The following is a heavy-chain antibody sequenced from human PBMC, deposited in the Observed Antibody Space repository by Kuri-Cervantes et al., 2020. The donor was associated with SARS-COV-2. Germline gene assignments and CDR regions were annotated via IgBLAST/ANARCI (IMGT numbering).Heavy chain of an antibody. D-gene: IGHD3-3*01. CDR3: AKHAATIFREAITNLYYSYYYMDV. CDR1: GYTFTGYY. V-gene: IGHV1-2*02. Sequence: ASVKVSCKASGYTFTGYYMHWVRQAPGQGLEWMGWINPNSGGTNYAQKFQGRVTMTRDTSISTAYMELSRLRSDDTAVYYCAKHAATIFREAITNLYYSYYYMDVWGKGTTVTVSS. J-gene: IGHJ6*03. CDR2: INPNSGGT.